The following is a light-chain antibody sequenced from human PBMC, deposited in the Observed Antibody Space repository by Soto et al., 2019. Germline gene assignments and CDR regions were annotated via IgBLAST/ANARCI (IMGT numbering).Light chain of an antibody. V-gene: IGKV1-5*03. CDR2: KAS. CDR1: QSISSW. Sequence: DIQMTQSPSTLSASVGDRVTITCRASQSISSWLAWYQQKQGKAPKLLIYKASSLESGVPSRFSGSGSGTEFTLTISSLQPDDFATYYCQQYNSWCTFGQGTKVEIK. CDR3: QQYNSWCT. J-gene: IGKJ1*01.